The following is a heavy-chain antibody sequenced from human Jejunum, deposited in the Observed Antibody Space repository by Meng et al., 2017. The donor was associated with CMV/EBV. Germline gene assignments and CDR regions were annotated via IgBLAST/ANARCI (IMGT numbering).Heavy chain of an antibody. V-gene: IGHV3-23*01. D-gene: IGHD3-3*01. CDR3: AKGRRTRDTSVFYEFQD. CDR2: LSYDCADT. Sequence: FTVSSDSMSWVRPAPGEGLEWVSALSYDCADTYYADSVKGRFAMSGDYSENTVSLQVDSLKAEDTAVYYCAKGRRTRDTSVFYEFQDRGQGTLVTVSS. CDR1: FTVSSDS. J-gene: IGHJ1*01.